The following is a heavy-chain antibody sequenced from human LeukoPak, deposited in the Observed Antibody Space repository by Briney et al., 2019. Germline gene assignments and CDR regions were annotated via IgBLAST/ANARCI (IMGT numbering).Heavy chain of an antibody. D-gene: IGHD3-9*01. J-gene: IGHJ1*01. CDR2: IYYSGST. Sequence: SETLSLTCTVSGGSISSGGYYWSWIRQHPGKGLEWIGYIYYSGSTYYNPSLKSRVTISVDTSKNQFSLKLSSVTAADTAVYYCARVMADDILTGYYIYFQHWGQGTLVTVSS. V-gene: IGHV4-31*03. CDR3: ARVMADDILTGYYIYFQH. CDR1: GGSISSGGYY.